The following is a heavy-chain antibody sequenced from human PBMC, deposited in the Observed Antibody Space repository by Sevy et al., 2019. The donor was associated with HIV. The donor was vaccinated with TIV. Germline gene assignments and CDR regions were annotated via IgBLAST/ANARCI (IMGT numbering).Heavy chain of an antibody. CDR1: GFTFDDYA. CDR3: AKDMRAAAGTTTFDY. V-gene: IGHV3-9*01. CDR2: ISWNSGSI. Sequence: GGSLRLSCAASGFTFDDYAMHWVRQAPGKGLEWVSGISWNSGSIGYADSVKGPFTISRDNAKNSLYLQMNSLRAEDTALYYCAKDMRAAAGTTTFDYWGQGTLVTVSS. D-gene: IGHD6-13*01. J-gene: IGHJ4*02.